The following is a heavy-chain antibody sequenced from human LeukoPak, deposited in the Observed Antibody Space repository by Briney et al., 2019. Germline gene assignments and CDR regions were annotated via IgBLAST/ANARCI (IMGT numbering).Heavy chain of an antibody. CDR1: GFRFTDYS. J-gene: IGHJ6*02. CDR2: VGRSGEYK. CDR3: VKDRPCETSMPMDD. V-gene: IGHV3-23*01. Sequence: QPGGSLRLSCAASGFRFTDYSMRLVRQAPGKGLEWVAVVGRSGEYKYYADSVKGRFTISRDNSKETVSIQMNSLRAEDSAIYFCVKDRPCETSMPMDDWGQGTTVTVSS. D-gene: IGHD2-2*01.